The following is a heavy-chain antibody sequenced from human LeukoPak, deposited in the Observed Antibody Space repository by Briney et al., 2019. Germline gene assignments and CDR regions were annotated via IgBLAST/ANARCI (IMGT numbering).Heavy chain of an antibody. CDR1: GFTFSNYW. Sequence: GGSLRLSCAASGFTFSNYWMSWVRQAPGKGLEWVANIKFDGSDKFYVDSVKGRFTISRDNAKNSLYLQMNSLRAEDTAVYYCARDVLAVAGTGYWGQGTLVTVSS. V-gene: IGHV3-7*01. J-gene: IGHJ4*02. CDR2: IKFDGSDK. CDR3: ARDVLAVAGTGY. D-gene: IGHD6-19*01.